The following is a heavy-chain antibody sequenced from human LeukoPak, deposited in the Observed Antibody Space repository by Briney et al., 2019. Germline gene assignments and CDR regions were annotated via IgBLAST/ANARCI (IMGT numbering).Heavy chain of an antibody. CDR3: VRKGGGGYSYDY. J-gene: IGHJ4*02. CDR2: ISSRTS. D-gene: IGHD5-18*01. Sequence: GGSLRLSCAVSGFTFSSYTIIWVRQAPGKGLEWVSSISSRTSYYADSVTGRFTISRDNANNSVYLQMNSLRVEDTAVYYCVRKGGGGYSYDYWGQGTLVTVSS. CDR1: GFTFSSYT. V-gene: IGHV3-21*01.